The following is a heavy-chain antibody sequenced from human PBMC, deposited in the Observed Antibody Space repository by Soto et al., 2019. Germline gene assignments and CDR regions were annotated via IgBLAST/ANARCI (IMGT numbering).Heavy chain of an antibody. D-gene: IGHD3-22*01. CDR2: IYYSGST. Sequence: SDTLSLTCSVSGGSISIGDYYWSWIRQPAGKGLEWIGYIYYSGSTYYNPSLKSRVTISVDTSKNQFSLKLSSVTASDTAMYYCARSPYYYDNRLPYYFDYWGQGTLVTVSS. CDR1: GGSISIGDYY. J-gene: IGHJ4*02. CDR3: ARSPYYYDNRLPYYFDY. V-gene: IGHV4-30-4*02.